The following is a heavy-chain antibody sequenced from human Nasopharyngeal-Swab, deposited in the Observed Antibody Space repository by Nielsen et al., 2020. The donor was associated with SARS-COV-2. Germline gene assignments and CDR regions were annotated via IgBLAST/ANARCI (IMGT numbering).Heavy chain of an antibody. D-gene: IGHD6-13*01. CDR1: GFTFSSYA. CDR2: ISYDGSNK. CDR3: AKDGGGGVQSIAAAGTHFDY. J-gene: IGHJ4*02. V-gene: IGHV3-30-3*01. Sequence: GESLKISCAASGFTFSSYAMHWVRQAPGKGLEWVAVISYDGSNKYYADSVKGRFTISRDKSKNTLYLQMNSLRAEDTAVYYCAKDGGGGVQSIAAAGTHFDYWGQGTLVTVSS.